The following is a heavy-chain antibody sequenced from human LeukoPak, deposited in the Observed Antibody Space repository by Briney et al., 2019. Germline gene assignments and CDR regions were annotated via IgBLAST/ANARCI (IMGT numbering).Heavy chain of an antibody. CDR2: ISGSGGST. D-gene: IGHD3-22*01. V-gene: IGHV3-23*01. J-gene: IGHJ4*02. CDR3: ARVMTTPGGYYYDSSGYLFDY. CDR1: GFTFSSYA. Sequence: PGASLRLSCAASGFTFSSYAMSWVRQAPGKGLEWVSAISGSGGSTYYADSVKGRFTISRDNSKNTLYLQMNSLRAEDTAVYYCARVMTTPGGYYYDSSGYLFDYWGEGTLVTVSS.